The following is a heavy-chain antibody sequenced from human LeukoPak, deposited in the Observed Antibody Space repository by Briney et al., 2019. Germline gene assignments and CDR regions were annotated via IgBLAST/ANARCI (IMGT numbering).Heavy chain of an antibody. CDR2: IYYSGST. J-gene: IGHJ4*02. V-gene: IGHV4-59*01. D-gene: IGHD3-22*01. Sequence: PSETLSLTCTVSGGSISSYYWSWIRQPPGKGLEWIGYIYYSGSTYYKPSLKSRVTISVDTSKNQFSLKLSSVTAADTAVYYCARDTMMGGFDYWGQGTLVTVSS. CDR3: ARDTMMGGFDY. CDR1: GGSISSYY.